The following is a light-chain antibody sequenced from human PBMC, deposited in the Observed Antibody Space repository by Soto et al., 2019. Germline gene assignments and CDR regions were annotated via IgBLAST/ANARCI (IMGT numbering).Light chain of an antibody. CDR3: SSYTSSNTYV. Sequence: QSVPTQPASVSGYPGHSNPIPCTGTRREVGGYNSVSWYQQHPGKAPKLMIYNVSNRPSGVSDRFSGSKSGNTASLTISGLQAEDEADYYCSSYTSSNTYVFGTATRSPS. CDR2: NVS. CDR1: RREVGGYNS. V-gene: IGLV2-14*03. J-gene: IGLJ1*01.